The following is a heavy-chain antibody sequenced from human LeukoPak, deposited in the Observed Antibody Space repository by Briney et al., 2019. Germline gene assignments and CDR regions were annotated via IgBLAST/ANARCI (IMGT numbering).Heavy chain of an antibody. CDR1: GGSISSYY. CDR3: ARVGRIAAAGTFDY. V-gene: IGHV4-59*12. J-gene: IGHJ4*02. D-gene: IGHD6-13*01. Sequence: SETLSLTCTVSGGSISSYYWSWIRQPPGKGLEWIGYIHYSGSTNYNPSLRSRVTISVDTSKNQFSLKLNSVTAADTAVYYCARVGRIAAAGTFDYWGQGTLVTVSS. CDR2: IHYSGST.